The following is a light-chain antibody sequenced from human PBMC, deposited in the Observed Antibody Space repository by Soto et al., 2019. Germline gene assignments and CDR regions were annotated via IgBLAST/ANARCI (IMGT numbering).Light chain of an antibody. V-gene: IGLV1-40*01. CDR3: QSYDSSLSGSV. CDR1: SSNIGAGYD. J-gene: IGLJ2*01. CDR2: GNS. Sequence: QSVLTQPPSVSGAPGQRVTISCTGSSSNIGAGYDVHWYQQRPGTSPKLLIYGNSNRPSGVPDRFSGSKSGTSASLAIPGLQAEDEADYYCQSYDSSLSGSVFGGGTKLTVL.